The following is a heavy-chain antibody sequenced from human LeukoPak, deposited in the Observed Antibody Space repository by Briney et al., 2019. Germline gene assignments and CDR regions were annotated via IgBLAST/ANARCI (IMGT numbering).Heavy chain of an antibody. J-gene: IGHJ5*02. D-gene: IGHD3-10*01. CDR2: IYHNTNT. CDR1: SGSIMNTDLY. V-gene: IGHV4-30-2*06. CDR3: ARASRPARGSGSSYRGSCFDP. Sequence: SETLSLTCTVSSGSIMNTDLYWSWIRQSPGKGLEWIGYIYHNTNTYYNPSLNSRVTMSVDSSKSQFSLRLTSVTAADTAVYYCARASRPARGSGSSYRGSCFDPWGQGTLVTVSS.